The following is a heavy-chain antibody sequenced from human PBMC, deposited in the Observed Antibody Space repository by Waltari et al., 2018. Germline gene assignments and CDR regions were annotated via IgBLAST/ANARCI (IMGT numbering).Heavy chain of an antibody. Sequence: QVQLQESGTGLVKPSQTLSLTCTVSGGSISSGGYYWRWLRQNPGQGLECIGYIEYSRITYDNQSLKSSVTIAVDTSKNPFSLKLSSVSAADTAVSYCARDSSGFYPGAFDIWGQGTMVTVSS. V-gene: IGHV4-31*03. CDR3: ARDSSGFYPGAFDI. CDR2: IEYSRIT. J-gene: IGHJ3*02. D-gene: IGHD3-10*01. CDR1: GGSISSGGYY.